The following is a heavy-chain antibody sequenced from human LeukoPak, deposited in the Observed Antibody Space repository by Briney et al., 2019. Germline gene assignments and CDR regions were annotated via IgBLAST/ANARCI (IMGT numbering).Heavy chain of an antibody. J-gene: IGHJ5*02. V-gene: IGHV3-11*01. CDR2: ISSSGSTI. CDR1: GFTFSDYY. Sequence: PGGSLRLSCAASGFTFSDYYMSWIRQAPGKGLEWVSYISSSGSTIYYADSVKGRFTISRDNAKNLLYLQMNSLRAEDTAVYYCAREGGDGPFNWFGPWGQGTLVTVSS. CDR3: AREGGDGPFNWFGP. D-gene: IGHD3-16*01.